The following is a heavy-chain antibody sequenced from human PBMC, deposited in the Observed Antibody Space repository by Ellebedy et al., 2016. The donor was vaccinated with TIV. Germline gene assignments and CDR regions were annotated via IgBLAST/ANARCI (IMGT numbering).Heavy chain of an antibody. CDR3: ARGPYSSGWPNLYYYYGMDV. V-gene: IGHV1-2*04. Sequence: ASVKVSCXASGYTFTGYYMHWVRQAPGQGLEWMGWINPNSGGTNYAQKFQGWVTMTRDTSISTAYMELSRLRSDDTAVYYCARGPYSSGWPNLYYYYGMDVWGQGTTVTVSS. D-gene: IGHD6-19*01. CDR2: INPNSGGT. CDR1: GYTFTGYY. J-gene: IGHJ6*02.